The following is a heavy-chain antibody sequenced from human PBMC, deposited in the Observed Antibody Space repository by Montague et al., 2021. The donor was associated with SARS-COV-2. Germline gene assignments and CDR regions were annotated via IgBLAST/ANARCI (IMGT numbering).Heavy chain of an antibody. CDR3: ATQEDPSGWIPGPFDF. CDR2: IYYRGST. D-gene: IGHD6-19*01. CDR1: GASISSSSYY. V-gene: IGHV4-39*01. J-gene: IGHJ4*02. Sequence: SETLSLTCTVSGASISSSSYYWACIRQPPGKGLEWIGCIYYRGSTYYNPSPKSRVFISVDTSQNQLSLTLTSVTAADTAVYYCATQEDPSGWIPGPFDFWGQGTLLSVSS.